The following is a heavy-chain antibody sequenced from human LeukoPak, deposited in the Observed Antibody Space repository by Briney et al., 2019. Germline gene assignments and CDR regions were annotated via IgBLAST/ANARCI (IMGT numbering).Heavy chain of an antibody. D-gene: IGHD2-8*02. V-gene: IGHV3-21*01. Sequence: GGSLRLSCAGSGFALKRYSLSWVRQAPGKGLEWVSSISSTSAYIYYADSVKGRFTISRDNVDNVVYLQMISLGAEDTAVYYCARVAVSGPTGWFDSWGQGTLVIVSS. CDR1: GFALKRYS. CDR2: ISSTSAYI. J-gene: IGHJ5*01. CDR3: ARVAVSGPTGWFDS.